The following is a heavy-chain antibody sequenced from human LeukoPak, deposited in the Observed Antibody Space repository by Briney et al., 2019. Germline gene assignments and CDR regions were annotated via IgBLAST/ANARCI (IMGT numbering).Heavy chain of an antibody. CDR1: GFTFSAYG. Sequence: GGSLRLSCTASGFTFSAYGFHWVRQAPGKGPEWVAGIFYDGSNKYYADSVKGRFTISRDNSKNTLYLQMNSLRAEDTAVYYCAKVSDHYYDSSGYGYWGQGTLVTVSS. V-gene: IGHV3-30*18. D-gene: IGHD3-22*01. CDR2: IFYDGSNK. CDR3: AKVSDHYYDSSGYGY. J-gene: IGHJ4*02.